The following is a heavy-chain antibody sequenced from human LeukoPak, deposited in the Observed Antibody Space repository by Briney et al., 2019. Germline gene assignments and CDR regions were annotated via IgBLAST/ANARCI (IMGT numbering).Heavy chain of an antibody. CDR1: GLTFRTFW. V-gene: IGHV3-7*01. D-gene: IGHD2-15*01. J-gene: IGHJ4*02. Sequence: SGGSLRLSCAASGLTFRTFWMTWVRQAPGKGLEWVANINQDGRETYYVDSVMGRFTISRDNAKNSLYLQMNSLRAEDTAVYYCARRDCNGGGCYADYWGQGTLVTVSS. CDR3: ARRDCNGGGCYADY. CDR2: INQDGRET.